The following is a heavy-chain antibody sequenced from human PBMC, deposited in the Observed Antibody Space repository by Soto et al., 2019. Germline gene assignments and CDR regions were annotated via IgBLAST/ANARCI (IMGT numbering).Heavy chain of an antibody. CDR3: AKVQKDSSYAPIDY. CDR2: ITVSGRDT. Sequence: PGGSLRLSCAASGFIFSDYAMSWVRQAPGKGLEWVSIITVSGRDTYNADSAKGRFTISRDNSKNTLYLQMDSLRAEDTAVYYCAKVQKDSSYAPIDYWGQGTLVTVSS. CDR1: GFIFSDYA. V-gene: IGHV3-23*01. J-gene: IGHJ4*02. D-gene: IGHD2-2*01.